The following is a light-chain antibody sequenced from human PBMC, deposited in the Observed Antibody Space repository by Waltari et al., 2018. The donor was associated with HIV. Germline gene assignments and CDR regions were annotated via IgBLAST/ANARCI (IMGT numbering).Light chain of an antibody. CDR3: QQYFRIPPT. V-gene: IGKV4-1*01. CDR2: WAS. J-gene: IGKJ4*01. Sequence: DIVMTQTPDSLPVSLGERATINCTSRRTILYSSDNRNYLAWYQQKPRQPPKLLISWASTRESGVPDRFSGSGSGTDFTLTISRLQAEDVALYHCQQYFRIPPTFGVVTKVEIK. CDR1: RTILYSSDNRNY.